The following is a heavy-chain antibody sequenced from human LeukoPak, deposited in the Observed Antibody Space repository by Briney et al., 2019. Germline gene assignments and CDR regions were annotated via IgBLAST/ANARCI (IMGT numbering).Heavy chain of an antibody. V-gene: IGHV5-51*01. D-gene: IGHD3-10*01. CDR2: IYPGDSDS. J-gene: IGHJ3*02. CDR3: ASKRFTMIRGVIITSISSFDI. CDR1: GYSFTNYW. Sequence: GESLKISCKASGYSFTNYWIGWVRQMPGKGLEWMGIIYPGDSDSRHSPSFQGQVIMSADKSISTAYLQWSSLKASDTATCYCASKRFTMIRGVIITSISSFDIWGQGTMVTVSS.